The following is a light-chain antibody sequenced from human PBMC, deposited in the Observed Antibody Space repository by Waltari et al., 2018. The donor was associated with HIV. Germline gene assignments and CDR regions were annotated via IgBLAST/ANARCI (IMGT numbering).Light chain of an antibody. CDR1: QTFNTY. CDR2: DTS. J-gene: IGKJ4*02. CDR3: QQSHTNPRT. V-gene: IGKV1-39*01. Sequence: DIQLTQSPSSLSASVGDRVSITCRASQTFNTYLNWYQQIPGKAPKLLIYDTSTLQSGVPLRFSGSGSGTDFTLTISSLQPEDFATYYCQQSHTNPRTFGRGTKVEVK.